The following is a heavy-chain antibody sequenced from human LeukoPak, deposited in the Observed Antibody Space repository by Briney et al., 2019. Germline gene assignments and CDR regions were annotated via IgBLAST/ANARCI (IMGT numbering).Heavy chain of an antibody. V-gene: IGHV4-59*08. CDR2: IYYSGST. Sequence: SETLSLTCTVSGGSVSSYYWSWIRQPPGKGLEWIAYIYYSGSTSYNPSLKSRVTISLDRSKNQFSLKLRSVTAADTAVYYCARLQVHCGGDCYTRWFDPWGQGTLVTVSS. D-gene: IGHD2-21*02. J-gene: IGHJ5*02. CDR1: GGSVSSYY. CDR3: ARLQVHCGGDCYTRWFDP.